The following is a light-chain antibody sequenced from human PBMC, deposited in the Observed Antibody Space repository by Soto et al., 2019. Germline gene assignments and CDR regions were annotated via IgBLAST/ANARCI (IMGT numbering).Light chain of an antibody. V-gene: IGLV2-14*01. J-gene: IGLJ2*01. CDR1: SSDVGGYNY. Sequence: QSVLTQPASVSGSPGRSITISCTGTSSDVGGYNYVSWYQQHPGKAPKHMIYEVSNRPSGVSNRFSGSKSGNTASLTISGLQGEDEADYYCSSYTSSSRVVFGGGTKLTVL. CDR2: EVS. CDR3: SSYTSSSRVV.